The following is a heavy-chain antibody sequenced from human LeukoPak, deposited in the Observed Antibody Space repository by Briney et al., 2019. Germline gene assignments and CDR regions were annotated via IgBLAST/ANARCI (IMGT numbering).Heavy chain of an antibody. D-gene: IGHD6-13*01. CDR1: DGSISGYY. CDR3: ARSLPVTAAGSNWFDP. J-gene: IGHJ5*02. CDR2: MYYSGST. V-gene: IGHV4-59*01. Sequence: SETLSLTCTVSDGSISGYYWNWIRQPPWQGLEWIGYMYYSGSTNYNPSLKSRVTMSADTSRNHLSLKLSSVTAADTAVYYCARSLPVTAAGSNWFDPWGQGTLVTVSS.